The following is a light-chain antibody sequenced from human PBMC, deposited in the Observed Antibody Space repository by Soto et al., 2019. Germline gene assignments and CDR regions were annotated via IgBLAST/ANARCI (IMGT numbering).Light chain of an antibody. Sequence: HSVLTQPRSLSVSPGQSVTISCTRTSSDVGGYNYVSWYQQHPGKAPKLMIYDVSKRPSGVPDRFSGSKSGNTASLTISGFKPENEADYNCCSHPASYVSGTGTTVPVL. CDR3: CSHPASYV. CDR2: DVS. V-gene: IGLV2-11*01. CDR1: SSDVGGYNY. J-gene: IGLJ1*01.